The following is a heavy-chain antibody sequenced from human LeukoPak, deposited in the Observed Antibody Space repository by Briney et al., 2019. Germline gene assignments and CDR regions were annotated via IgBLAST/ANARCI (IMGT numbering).Heavy chain of an antibody. Sequence: GGSLRLSCAASGFTFSDYYMSWIRQAPGKGLEWVSYISSSGSTIYYADSVKGRFTISRDNAKNSLYLQMNSLRAEDTAVYYCARAQGINSYGDFVSHLNYYYYYYMDVWGKGTTVTVSS. D-gene: IGHD4-17*01. J-gene: IGHJ6*03. CDR1: GFTFSDYY. CDR2: ISSSGSTI. V-gene: IGHV3-11*04. CDR3: ARAQGINSYGDFVSHLNYYYYYYMDV.